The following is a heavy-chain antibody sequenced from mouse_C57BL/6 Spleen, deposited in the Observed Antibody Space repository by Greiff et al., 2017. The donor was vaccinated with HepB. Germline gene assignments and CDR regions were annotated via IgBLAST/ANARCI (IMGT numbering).Heavy chain of an antibody. CDR2: FDPENGDT. D-gene: IGHD1-1*01. CDR1: GFNIKDDY. CDR3: TTSGYYGSSSAWFAY. J-gene: IGHJ3*01. Sequence: VQLKQSGAELVRPGASVKLSCTASGFNIKDDYMHWVKQRPEQGLEWIGWFDPENGDTAYASKFQGKATITAATSSNTAYLQLSSLTSEDTAVYYCTTSGYYGSSSAWFAYWGQGTLVTVAA. V-gene: IGHV14-4*01.